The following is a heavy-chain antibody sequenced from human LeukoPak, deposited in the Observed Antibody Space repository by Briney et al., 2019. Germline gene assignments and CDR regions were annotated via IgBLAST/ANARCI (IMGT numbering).Heavy chain of an antibody. J-gene: IGHJ6*02. CDR3: AGLGELGYYGMDV. D-gene: IGHD3-10*01. CDR2: IYYSGCT. Sequence: SETLSLTCTVSGGSISSGDYYWSWIRQPPGKGLEWIGYIYYSGCTYYNPSLKSRVTISVDTSKNQFSLKLSSVTAADTAVYYCAGLGELGYYGMDVWGQGTTVTVSS. CDR1: GGSISSGDYY. V-gene: IGHV4-30-4*01.